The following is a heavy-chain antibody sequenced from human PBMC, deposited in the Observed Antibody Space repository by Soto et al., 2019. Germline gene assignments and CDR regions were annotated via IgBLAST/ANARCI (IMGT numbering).Heavy chain of an antibody. CDR3: AREFGSSGGFDF. CDR2: ISFDGSNK. V-gene: IGHV3-30-3*01. CDR1: GFTFSTYT. J-gene: IGHJ4*02. D-gene: IGHD6-6*01. Sequence: RLSCAASGFTFSTYTMHWVRQAPGKGLEWVAAISFDGSNKYYADSVKGRFTISRDNFKNTLYLQMNSLRPEDTAVHYCAREFGSSGGFDFWGQGTLVTVSS.